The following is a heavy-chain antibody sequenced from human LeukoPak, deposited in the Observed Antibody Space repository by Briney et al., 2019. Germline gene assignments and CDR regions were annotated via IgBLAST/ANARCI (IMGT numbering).Heavy chain of an antibody. J-gene: IGHJ4*02. CDR3: ARDGRDSSSWYGPYYFDY. CDR1: GFTFSSYS. D-gene: IGHD6-13*01. V-gene: IGHV3-21*01. CDR2: ISSSSSYI. Sequence: GGSLRLSCAASGFTFSSYSMNWVRQAPGKGLEWVSSISSSSSYIYYADSVKGRFTISRDNAKNSLYLQMNSLRAEDTAVYYCARDGRDSSSWYGPYYFDYWAREPWSPSPQ.